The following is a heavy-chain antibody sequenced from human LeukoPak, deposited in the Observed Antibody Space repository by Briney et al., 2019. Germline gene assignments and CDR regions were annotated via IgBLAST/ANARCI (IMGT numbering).Heavy chain of an antibody. Sequence: SETLSLTCTVSGGSISSYYWSWIRQPPGKGLEWIGYIYYSGSTNYNPSLKSQVTISVDTSKNQFSLKLSSVTAADTAVYYCARGTPYYDFWSGLAADYWGQGTLVTVSS. CDR2: IYYSGST. D-gene: IGHD3-3*01. V-gene: IGHV4-59*01. CDR3: ARGTPYYDFWSGLAADY. CDR1: GGSISSYY. J-gene: IGHJ4*02.